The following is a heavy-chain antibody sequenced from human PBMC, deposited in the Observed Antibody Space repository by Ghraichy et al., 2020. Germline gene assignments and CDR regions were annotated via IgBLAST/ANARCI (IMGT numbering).Heavy chain of an antibody. V-gene: IGHV4-31*03. CDR3: GLIPTVRATRPIGP. D-gene: IGHD3-10*01. CDR1: GDSISSAGYY. CDR2: IYYSRTT. J-gene: IGHJ5*02. Sequence: SETLSLTCTVSGDSISSAGYYWNWLRQYPGQGLEWIGYIYYSRTTYSSPSLKSRVAISVDTSKTQFSLRLSSVTAADTAVYYCGLIPTVRATRPIGPWGQGTLVTVSS.